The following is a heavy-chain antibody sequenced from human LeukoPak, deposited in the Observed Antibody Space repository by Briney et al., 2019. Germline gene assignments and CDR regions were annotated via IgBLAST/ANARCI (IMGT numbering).Heavy chain of an antibody. CDR1: GGSISISSYY. CDR3: ARRERFACWFDP. D-gene: IGHD3-10*01. J-gene: IGHJ5*02. CDR2: IYYSGST. Sequence: PSETLSLTCTVSGGSISISSYYWGWIRQPPGKGLEWIGSIYYSGSTYYNPPLKSRVTISVDTSKNQFSLKLSSVTAADTAVYYCARRERFACWFDPWGQGTLVTVSS. V-gene: IGHV4-39*01.